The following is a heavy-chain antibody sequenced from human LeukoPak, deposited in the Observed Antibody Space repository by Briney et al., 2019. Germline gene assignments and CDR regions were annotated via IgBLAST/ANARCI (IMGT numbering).Heavy chain of an antibody. CDR1: GFTFSSYA. Sequence: GGSLRLSCAASGFTFSSYATNWVRQAPGKGLEWVSATGSTGVSTFYADSAKGRFTVSRDNSKNTLSLQMNSLRAEDTAVYYCAKDPGVVPAHYFDYWGQGILVTVSS. D-gene: IGHD2-2*01. V-gene: IGHV3-23*01. CDR3: AKDPGVVPAHYFDY. CDR2: TGSTGVST. J-gene: IGHJ4*02.